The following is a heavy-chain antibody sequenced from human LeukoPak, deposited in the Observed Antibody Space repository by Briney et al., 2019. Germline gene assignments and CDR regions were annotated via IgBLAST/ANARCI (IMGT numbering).Heavy chain of an antibody. CDR1: GGSISSGGYY. CDR3: ARDRYTVVSWYFDL. CDR2: IYYSGST. J-gene: IGHJ2*01. D-gene: IGHD4-23*01. Sequence: SETLSLTCTVSGGSISSGGYYWSWIRQHPGKGLEWIGYIYYSGSTYYNPSLKSRVTISVDTSKDQFSLKLSSVTAADTAVYYCARDRYTVVSWYFDLWGRGTLVTVSS. V-gene: IGHV4-31*03.